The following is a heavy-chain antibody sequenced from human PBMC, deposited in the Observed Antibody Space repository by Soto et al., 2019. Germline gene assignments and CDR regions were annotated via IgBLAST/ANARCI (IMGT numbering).Heavy chain of an antibody. D-gene: IGHD3-22*01. J-gene: IGHJ3*02. CDR1: GYTFTSYY. CDR3: ARDGRNYYDSSGYYSDAFDI. Sequence: ASVKVSCKASGYTFTSYYMHWVRQAPGQGLEWMGIINPSGGSTSYAQKFQGRVTMTRDTSTSTVYMELSSLRSEDTAVYYCARDGRNYYDSSGYYSDAFDIWGQGTMVTVSS. V-gene: IGHV1-46*01. CDR2: INPSGGST.